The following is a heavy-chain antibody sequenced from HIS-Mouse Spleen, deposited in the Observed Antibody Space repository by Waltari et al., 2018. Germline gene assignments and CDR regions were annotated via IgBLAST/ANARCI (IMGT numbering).Heavy chain of an antibody. J-gene: IGHJ4*02. Sequence: QVQLQQWGAGLLKPSETLSLTCAVYGGSFSGYYWSWIRQPPGKGLEGIGEINHSGSTNYNPSLKSRVTISVDTSKNQFSLKLSSVTAADTAVYYCARMGPASGSYGDYWGQGTLVTVSS. CDR3: ARMGPASGSYGDY. CDR1: GGSFSGYY. D-gene: IGHD1-26*01. CDR2: INHSGST. V-gene: IGHV4-34*01.